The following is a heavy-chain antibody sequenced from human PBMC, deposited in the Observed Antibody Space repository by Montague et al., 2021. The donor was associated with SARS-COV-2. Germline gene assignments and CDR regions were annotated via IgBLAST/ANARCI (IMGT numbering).Heavy chain of an antibody. Sequence: SETLSLTCTVSGGSISSYYWSWIRQPPGKGLEWIGYIYYSGSTNYNPSLKSRVTISVDTSKNQFSLKLTSVTAADTAVYYCARVRDGYYHRSALFDYWGQGTLVTVSS. CDR2: IYYSGST. V-gene: IGHV4-59*01. CDR1: GGSISSYY. J-gene: IGHJ4*02. CDR3: ARVRDGYYHRSALFDY. D-gene: IGHD3-22*01.